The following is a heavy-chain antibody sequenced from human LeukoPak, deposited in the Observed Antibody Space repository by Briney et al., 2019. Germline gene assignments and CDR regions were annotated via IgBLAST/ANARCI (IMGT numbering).Heavy chain of an antibody. CDR2: IIPILGIA. Sequence: PGASVKVSCKASGGTFSSYAISWVRQAPGQGLEWMGRIIPILGIANYAQRFQGRVTITADKSTSTAYMELSSLRSEDTAVYYCAREPIGYSPDYFDYWGQGTLVTVSS. V-gene: IGHV1-69*04. CDR1: GGTFSSYA. CDR3: AREPIGYSPDYFDY. J-gene: IGHJ4*02. D-gene: IGHD2-21*01.